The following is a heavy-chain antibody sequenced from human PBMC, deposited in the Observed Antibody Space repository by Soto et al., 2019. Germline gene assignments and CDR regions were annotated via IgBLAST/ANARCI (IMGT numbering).Heavy chain of an antibody. CDR1: GGSFSGYI. Sequence: SETLSLTCAVSGGSFSGYIWTWIRQTPGKGLQWIGQINHSGSSIYNPSLKNRVTISTMSNNKFSLELSSVTAADTAVYYCARVMEQLVRRYYYYYYGMDVWGQGTTVTVSS. D-gene: IGHD6-6*01. J-gene: IGHJ6*02. CDR3: ARVMEQLVRRYYYYYYGMDV. V-gene: IGHV4-34*01. CDR2: INHSGSS.